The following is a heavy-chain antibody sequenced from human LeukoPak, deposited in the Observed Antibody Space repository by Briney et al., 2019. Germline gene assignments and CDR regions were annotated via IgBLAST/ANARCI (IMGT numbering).Heavy chain of an antibody. CDR3: TRLLGFYGDFNDY. Sequence: GGSLRLSCAASGFTFSGSAMHWVGQASGKGLEWVGRIRSKANSYATAYAASVKGRFTISRDDSKNTAYLQMNSLKTEDTAVYYCTRLLGFYGDFNDYWGQGTLVTVSS. CDR1: GFTFSGSA. V-gene: IGHV3-73*01. CDR2: IRSKANSYAT. J-gene: IGHJ4*02. D-gene: IGHD4-17*01.